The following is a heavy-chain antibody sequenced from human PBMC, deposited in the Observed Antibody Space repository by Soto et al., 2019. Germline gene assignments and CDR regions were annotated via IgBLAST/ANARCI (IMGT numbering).Heavy chain of an antibody. CDR2: INIDGTET. CDR1: GFTFINYW. CDR3: ARVSCSSTTCKVPFDY. Sequence: EVQLVESGGGLVQPGGSLRLSCAASGFTFINYWMHWVRQAPGKGLAWVSLINIDGTETNHADSVKGRFTISRDNAKNTLYLQMNSLRAEDTAVYYGARVSCSSTTCKVPFDYWGQGTLVTVSS. J-gene: IGHJ4*02. V-gene: IGHV3-74*01. D-gene: IGHD2-2*01.